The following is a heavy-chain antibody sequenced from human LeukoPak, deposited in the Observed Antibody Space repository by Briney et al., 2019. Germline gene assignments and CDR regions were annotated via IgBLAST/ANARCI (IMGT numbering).Heavy chain of an antibody. CDR2: INPSGGST. Sequence: GASVKVSCKASGGTFSSYAISWVRQAPGQGLEWMGIINPSGGSTSYAQKFQGRVTMTRDTSISTAYMELSRLRSDDTAVYYCARDPRGSVAARRIFEYWGQGSLVTVSS. V-gene: IGHV1-46*01. CDR1: GGTFSSYA. D-gene: IGHD6-6*01. J-gene: IGHJ4*02. CDR3: ARDPRGSVAARRIFEY.